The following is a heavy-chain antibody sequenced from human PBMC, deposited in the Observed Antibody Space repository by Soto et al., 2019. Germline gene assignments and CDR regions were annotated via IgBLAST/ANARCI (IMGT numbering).Heavy chain of an antibody. Sequence: SETLSLTCAVYGGSFSGYYWSWIRQPPGKGLEWIGAINHSGSTNYNPSLKSRVTISVDTSKNQFSLKLSSVTAADTAVYYCAREGRRRPCSGGSCYSGWYFQHWGQGTLVTVSS. CDR3: AREGRRRPCSGGSCYSGWYFQH. D-gene: IGHD2-15*01. J-gene: IGHJ1*01. V-gene: IGHV4-34*01. CDR1: GGSFSGYY. CDR2: INHSGST.